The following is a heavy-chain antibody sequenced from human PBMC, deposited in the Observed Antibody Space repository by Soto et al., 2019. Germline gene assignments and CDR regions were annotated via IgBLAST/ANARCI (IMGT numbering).Heavy chain of an antibody. V-gene: IGHV1-46*01. Sequence: ASVKFSCKASAYTFISYYMHWVQQYPGQGLEWMGIINPSGGSTSYAQKFQGRVTMTRDTSTSTVYMELSSLRSEDTAVYYCASLFWSGYPYYYYGMDVWGQGTTVTVSS. CDR3: ASLFWSGYPYYYYGMDV. D-gene: IGHD3-3*01. CDR1: AYTFISYY. CDR2: INPSGGST. J-gene: IGHJ6*02.